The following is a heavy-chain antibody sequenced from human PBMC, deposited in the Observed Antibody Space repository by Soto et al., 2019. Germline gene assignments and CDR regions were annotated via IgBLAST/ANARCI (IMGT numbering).Heavy chain of an antibody. CDR2: IDSSSSFI. Sequence: EVQLVESGGSLVKPGGSLGLSCAASGFTFSNHAMNWVRQAPGKGLEWVSSIDSSSSFIYYADSVKGRFNISRDNAKNSVYLQMSSLRAEDTAVYYCARDPLWFGEIGYFDYWGQGALVTVSS. CDR3: ARDPLWFGEIGYFDY. CDR1: GFTFSNHA. V-gene: IGHV3-21*01. D-gene: IGHD3-10*01. J-gene: IGHJ4*02.